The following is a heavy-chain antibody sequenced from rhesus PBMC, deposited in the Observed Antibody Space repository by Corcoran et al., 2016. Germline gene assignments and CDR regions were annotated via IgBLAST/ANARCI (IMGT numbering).Heavy chain of an antibody. J-gene: IGHJ4*01. CDR3: TRVTGTTHFDY. CDR1: GFTFSSYG. Sequence: EVQLVESGGGLVQPGGSLRLSCAASGFTFSSYGMSWVRQGPGKGLEWVSSISCAISYTYYADSLTGRFTISRDNAKHSLSLQMNSLRAEDTAVYYCTRVTGTTHFDYWGQGVLVTVSS. CDR2: ISCAISYT. V-gene: IGHV3-136*01. D-gene: IGHD1-7*02.